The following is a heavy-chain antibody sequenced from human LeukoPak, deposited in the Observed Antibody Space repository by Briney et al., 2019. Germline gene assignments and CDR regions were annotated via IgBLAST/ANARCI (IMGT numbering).Heavy chain of an antibody. CDR3: AKDLGYCSGTSCSAIDY. V-gene: IGHV3-30*18. CDR2: ISYDGSNQ. CDR1: GFTFSSYG. J-gene: IGHJ4*02. Sequence: GGSLRLSCAASGFTFSSYGIHWVRQAPGKGLDWVAVISYDGSNQYFADSVKGRFTISRDNSKNTLYLQMNSLIPEDTAVYYCAKDLGYCSGTSCSAIDYWGQGTLVTVSS. D-gene: IGHD2-15*01.